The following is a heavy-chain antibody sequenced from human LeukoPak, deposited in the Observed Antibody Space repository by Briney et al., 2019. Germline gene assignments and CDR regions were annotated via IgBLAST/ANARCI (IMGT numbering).Heavy chain of an antibody. D-gene: IGHD2-21*01. J-gene: IGHJ4*02. V-gene: IGHV4-39*02. Sequence: PSETLSLTCSVSGGSVSSSSYHWGWIRQSPGKGLEWIGSMYYRGTTYENSSLKSRLTLSIDTSNNHFSLKLTSVTAADTAVYFCAREYSWSVVAGSRPDLWGQGLLVTVSS. CDR2: MYYRGTT. CDR1: GGSVSSSSYH. CDR3: AREYSWSVVAGSRPDL.